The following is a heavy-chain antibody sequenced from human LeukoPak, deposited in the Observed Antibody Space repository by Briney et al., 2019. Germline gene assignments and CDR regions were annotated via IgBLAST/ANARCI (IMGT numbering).Heavy chain of an antibody. D-gene: IGHD4-11*01. V-gene: IGHV1-2*02. CDR1: GYTFTGYY. Sequence: GASVKVSCKASGYTFTGYYMHWVRQAPGQGLEWMGWINPNSGGTNYAQKFQGRVTMTRGTSISTAYMELSRLRSDDTAVYYCASSVSTVTNQAEYYFDYWGQGTLVAVSS. J-gene: IGHJ4*02. CDR2: INPNSGGT. CDR3: ASSVSTVTNQAEYYFDY.